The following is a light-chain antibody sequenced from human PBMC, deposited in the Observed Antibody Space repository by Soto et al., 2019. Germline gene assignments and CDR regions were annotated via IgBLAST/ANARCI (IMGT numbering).Light chain of an antibody. J-gene: IGKJ1*01. CDR1: HSVSSSY. CDR2: GAS. V-gene: IGKV3-20*01. CDR3: QQYGSSPRT. Sequence: EIGFTESPGTLALSPGERATLSCRASHSVSSSYLAWYQQKPGQAPRLLIYGASSRATGIPDRFSGSRSGTDFTLTISRLEPEDFAVYYCQQYGSSPRTFGQGTKVDI.